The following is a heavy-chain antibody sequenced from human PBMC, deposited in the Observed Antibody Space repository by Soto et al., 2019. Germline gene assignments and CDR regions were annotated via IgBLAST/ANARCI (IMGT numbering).Heavy chain of an antibody. CDR2: IDPSGGST. CDR1: GYTFTASY. D-gene: IGHD1-26*01. V-gene: IGHV1-46*01. CDR3: ARDSGHYYRSDAFDK. Sequence: QVQLVQSGAEVKKPGASVKVSCKASGYTFTASYMHWVRQAPGQGLEWMGIIDPSGGSTSYSQKFQGRVTMTRDTSASTDYMELNSLRSEDTAVFYCARDSGHYYRSDAFDKWGQGTMVTVSS. J-gene: IGHJ3*02.